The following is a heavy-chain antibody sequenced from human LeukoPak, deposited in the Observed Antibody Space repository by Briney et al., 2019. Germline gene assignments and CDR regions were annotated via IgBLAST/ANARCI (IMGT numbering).Heavy chain of an antibody. D-gene: IGHD6-19*01. Sequence: PGGSLRLSCAASGFTFSSYSMTWVRQAPGKGLEWVSSISSSSSYIYYADSVKGRFTISRDNAKNSLYPQMNSLRAEDTAVYYCARVGQWLARSAFDIWGQGTMVTVSS. CDR1: GFTFSSYS. CDR3: ARVGQWLARSAFDI. J-gene: IGHJ3*02. CDR2: ISSSSSYI. V-gene: IGHV3-21*01.